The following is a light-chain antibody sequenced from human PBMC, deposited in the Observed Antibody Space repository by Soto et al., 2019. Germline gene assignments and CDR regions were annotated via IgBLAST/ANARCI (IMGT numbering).Light chain of an antibody. CDR3: QQYNSYPFT. CDR2: DAS. V-gene: IGKV1-5*01. Sequence: DIQMTQSPSTLSASVGEKVTNTCRASQSISSWLAWYQQKPGKAPKLLIYDASSLESGVPSRFSGSGSGTEFTLTISSLQPDDFATYYCQQYNSYPFTVGPGTKVDIK. CDR1: QSISSW. J-gene: IGKJ3*01.